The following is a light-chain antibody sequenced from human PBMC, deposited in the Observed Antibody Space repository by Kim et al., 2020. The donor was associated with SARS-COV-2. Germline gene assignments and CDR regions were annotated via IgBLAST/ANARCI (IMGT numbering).Light chain of an antibody. CDR1: HDISRY. J-gene: IGKJ1*01. Sequence: DIQMTQSPSSLSATVGDRVTITCRASHDISRYLNWYQQKPGKAPKLLIYTASSLQSGVPSRFTGSGSETDFTLTISSLQPEHFATYYCQQTYSASRTFGQGTQVDIK. V-gene: IGKV1-39*01. CDR3: QQTYSASRT. CDR2: TAS.